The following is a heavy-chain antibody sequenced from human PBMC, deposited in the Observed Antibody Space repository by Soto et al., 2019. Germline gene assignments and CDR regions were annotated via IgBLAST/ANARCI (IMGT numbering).Heavy chain of an antibody. CDR1: GGSVSSSSYY. D-gene: IGHD4-17*01. CDR3: SVTTSIYWFDP. Sequence: SETLSLTCTVSGGSVSSSSYYWSWIRQPPGKGLEWIGYIYNSGSTNYNPSLKSRVTISVDTSKNQFSLNLSSVTAADTAVYYCSVTTSIYWFDPWGQGTLVTVSS. CDR2: IYNSGST. V-gene: IGHV4-61*01. J-gene: IGHJ5*02.